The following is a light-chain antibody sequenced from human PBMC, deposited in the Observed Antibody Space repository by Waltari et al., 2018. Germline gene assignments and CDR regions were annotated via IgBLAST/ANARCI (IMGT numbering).Light chain of an antibody. Sequence: EIEITQSPAIMSVSPGERVTLSCRASQKISNNFAWYQQKPGQAPRLLSYGPTTRASGIPGRFRGSGSGTESTLTIGGLQSEDFAVYYCLQYNDWPPLFTFGPGTKVEIK. CDR2: GPT. CDR3: LQYNDWPPLFT. J-gene: IGKJ3*01. CDR1: QKISNN. V-gene: IGKV3-15*01.